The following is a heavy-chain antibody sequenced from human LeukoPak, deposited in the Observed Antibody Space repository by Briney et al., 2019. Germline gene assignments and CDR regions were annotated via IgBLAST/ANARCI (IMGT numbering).Heavy chain of an antibody. CDR1: GYSISSGYY. Sequence: SETLSLTCTVSGYSISSGYYWGWIRQPPGKGLEWIGSIYHSGSTYYNPSLKSRVTISVDTSKNQFSLKLSSVTAADTAVYYCAVAYYYYYMDVWGKGTTVTVSS. V-gene: IGHV4-38-2*02. D-gene: IGHD5-12*01. CDR2: IYHSGST. CDR3: AVAYYYYYMDV. J-gene: IGHJ6*03.